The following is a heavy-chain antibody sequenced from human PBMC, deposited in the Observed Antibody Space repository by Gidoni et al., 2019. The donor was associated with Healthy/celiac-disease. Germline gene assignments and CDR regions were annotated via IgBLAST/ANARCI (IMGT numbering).Heavy chain of an antibody. CDR1: GGSISSYY. CDR2: LYYSGST. Sequence: QVQLQESGPGLVKPSETLSRTCTVSGGSISSYYWSWIRQPPGKGLEWIGSLYYSGSTNYNPSLKSRVTISVDTSKNQFSLKLSSVTAADTAVYYCARDPRYGGNSVVAFDIWGQGTMVTVSS. J-gene: IGHJ3*02. CDR3: ARDPRYGGNSVVAFDI. D-gene: IGHD4-17*01. V-gene: IGHV4-59*01.